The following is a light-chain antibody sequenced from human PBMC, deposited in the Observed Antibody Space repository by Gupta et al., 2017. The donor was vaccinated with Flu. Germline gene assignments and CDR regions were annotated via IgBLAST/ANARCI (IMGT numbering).Light chain of an antibody. CDR1: SSDVGGHNF. J-gene: IGLJ3*02. CDR3: GSYTSSSTLV. CDR2: EVS. Sequence: TSSDVGGHNFVSWYQQHPGKAPKLMIYEVSNRPSGVSNRFSGSKSGNTASLTISGLQTEDEADYYCGSYTSSSTLVFGGGSKLTVL. V-gene: IGLV2-14*01.